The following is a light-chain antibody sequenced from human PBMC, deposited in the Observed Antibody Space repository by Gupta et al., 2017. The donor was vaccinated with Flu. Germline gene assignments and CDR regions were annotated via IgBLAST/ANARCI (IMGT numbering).Light chain of an antibody. CDR1: GSNVGINH. Sequence: QSVLAQPASVSAAPGQKVTISCSGGGSNVGINHVSWYQQLPGAAPKLLIYDNHVRPSGIPDRFSGSTSGTSATLGITGLQTGDEADYYCGTWDNSLSAVVFGGGTKLTVL. CDR3: GTWDNSLSAVV. CDR2: DNH. J-gene: IGLJ3*02. V-gene: IGLV1-51*01.